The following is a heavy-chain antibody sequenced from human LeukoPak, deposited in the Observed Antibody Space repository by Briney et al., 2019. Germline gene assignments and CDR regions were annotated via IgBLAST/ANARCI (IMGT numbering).Heavy chain of an antibody. V-gene: IGHV3-49*04. D-gene: IGHD3-10*01. J-gene: IGHJ4*02. CDR2: IRKKTFGGTT. Sequence: PGRSLRLSCTTSGYTFRDYPINWVRQAPGKGVEWLGFIRKKTFGGTTEYAASVAGRFTISRDDSKNIAYLQMDSLDTEDTAVYYCARLSDPWAGLEYWGQGTLVTVSS. CDR3: ARLSDPWAGLEY. CDR1: GYTFRDYP.